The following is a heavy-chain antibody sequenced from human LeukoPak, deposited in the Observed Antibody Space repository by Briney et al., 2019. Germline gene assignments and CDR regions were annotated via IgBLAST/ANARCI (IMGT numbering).Heavy chain of an antibody. V-gene: IGHV3-15*01. CDR2: IKSKGDGETT. Sequence: GGSLRLSCAASGFTFSSYWMSWVRQAPGKGLEWVGRIKSKGDGETTDYAAPVKGRFSMSRDDSKATMYLQMYSLEAEDTAVYYCTTDLGLTMIRGVIVYWGQGALVTVSS. CDR3: TTDLGLTMIRGVIVY. J-gene: IGHJ4*02. CDR1: GFTFSSYW. D-gene: IGHD3-10*01.